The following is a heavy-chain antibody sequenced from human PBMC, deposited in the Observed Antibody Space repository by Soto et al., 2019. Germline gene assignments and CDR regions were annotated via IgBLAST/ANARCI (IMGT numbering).Heavy chain of an antibody. Sequence: GASVKLSCTASGYRYTSYDINWVRQATGQGLEWMGWMNPNSGNTGYAQKFQGRVTMTRNTSISTAYMELSSLRSEDTAVYYCARGDIVLVPAASPWGQGTLVTVSS. J-gene: IGHJ5*02. D-gene: IGHD2-2*01. V-gene: IGHV1-8*01. CDR2: MNPNSGNT. CDR1: GYRYTSYD. CDR3: ARGDIVLVPAASP.